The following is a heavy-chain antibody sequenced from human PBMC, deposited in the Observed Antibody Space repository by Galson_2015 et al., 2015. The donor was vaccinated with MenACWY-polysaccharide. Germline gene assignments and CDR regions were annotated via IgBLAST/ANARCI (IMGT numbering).Heavy chain of an antibody. D-gene: IGHD6-13*01. CDR2: TYYRSKWYH. CDR3: ARTCPLYSRTWYECFDY. J-gene: IGHJ4*02. CDR1: GDSVSSNSAA. Sequence: CAISGDSVSSNSAAWNWIRQSPSRGLEWLGRTYYRSKWYHDYPVSVKSRITINPDTSKNQFSLQLNSVTPDDTALYYCARTCPLYSRTWYECFDYWDQGTLVTVSS. V-gene: IGHV6-1*01.